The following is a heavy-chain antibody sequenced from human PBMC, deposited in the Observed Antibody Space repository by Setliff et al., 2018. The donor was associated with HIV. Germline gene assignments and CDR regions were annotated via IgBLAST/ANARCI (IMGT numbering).Heavy chain of an antibody. D-gene: IGHD1-26*01. CDR3: ARVGATPIDAFDI. J-gene: IGHJ3*02. CDR1: RGTFSTYP. CDR2: IIPILGIA. V-gene: IGHV1-69*10. Sequence: ASVKVSCKASRGTFSTYPLTWVRQAPGQGLEWMGGIIPILGIANYTQKFQGRVTITADESTSTAYMELSSLRSEDTAVYYCARVGATPIDAFDIWGQGTMVTVSS.